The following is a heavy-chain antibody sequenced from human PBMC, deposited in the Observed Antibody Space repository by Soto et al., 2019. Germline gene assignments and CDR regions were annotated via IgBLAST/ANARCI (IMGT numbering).Heavy chain of an antibody. CDR3: ARGRHLLQWVGEKQDYFDY. J-gene: IGHJ4*02. CDR2: INHSGST. V-gene: IGHV4-34*01. CDR1: GGSFSGYY. Sequence: TLSLTCAVYGGSFSGYYWSWIRQPPGKGLEWIGEINHSGSTNYNPSLKSRVTISVDTSKNQFSLKLSSVTAADTAVYYCARGRHLLQWVGEKQDYFDYWGQGTLVTVSS. D-gene: IGHD3-10*01.